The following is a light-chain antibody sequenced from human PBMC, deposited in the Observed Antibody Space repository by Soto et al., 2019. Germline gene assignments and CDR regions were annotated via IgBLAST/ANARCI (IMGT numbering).Light chain of an antibody. CDR1: QYISNI. Sequence: DIQMTQSPTSLSASVGDRVTITCRSSQYISNILNWYQQKPGKAPKLLISNASSLQTGVPSRFSVSGSGTDFTLTISSLQPEDFATYYCQQSYSSPRKYTFGQGTKLEIK. CDR2: NAS. J-gene: IGKJ2*01. V-gene: IGKV1-39*01. CDR3: QQSYSSPRKYT.